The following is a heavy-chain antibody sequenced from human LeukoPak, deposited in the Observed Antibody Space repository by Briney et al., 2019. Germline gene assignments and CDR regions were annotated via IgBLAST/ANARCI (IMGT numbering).Heavy chain of an antibody. J-gene: IGHJ5*02. CDR3: ARGGAVARHNWFDP. CDR2: INHSGST. Sequence: PSETLSLTCAVYGGSFSGYYWSWIRQPPGKWLEWIGEINHSGSTNYNPSLKSRVTISVDTSKNQFSLKLSSVTAADTAVYYCARGGAVARHNWFDPWGQGTLVTVSS. CDR1: GGSFSGYY. D-gene: IGHD6-19*01. V-gene: IGHV4-34*01.